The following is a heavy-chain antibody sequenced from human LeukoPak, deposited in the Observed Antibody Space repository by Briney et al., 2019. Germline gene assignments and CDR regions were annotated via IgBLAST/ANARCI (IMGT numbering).Heavy chain of an antibody. D-gene: IGHD3-3*01. CDR1: GGSFSGYY. CDR2: IYYTGST. J-gene: IGHJ6*02. Sequence: SETLSLTCAVYGGSFSGYYWSWIRQPPGKGLEWLGYIYYTGSTNYNPSLESRVTISVDTPKNQFSLRMTSVTAADTAVYYCARGYGVVISTPYYYGMDVWGQGTTVTVSS. V-gene: IGHV4-59*01. CDR3: ARGYGVVISTPYYYGMDV.